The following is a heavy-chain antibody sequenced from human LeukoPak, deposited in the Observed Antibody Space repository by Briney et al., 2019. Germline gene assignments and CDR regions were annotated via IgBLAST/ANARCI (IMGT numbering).Heavy chain of an antibody. Sequence: GGSLRLSCAASGFTFSNHIMHWVRQAPGKGLEWVSFIRFDGTNRHYVDSVKGRFTISRDNPNNMLYLQMNSLKFDDTAVNYCARDAYHSGDLDQWGEGTLVIVSS. D-gene: IGHD3/OR15-3a*01. CDR2: IRFDGTNR. V-gene: IGHV3-30*02. CDR1: GFTFSNHI. J-gene: IGHJ4*02. CDR3: ARDAYHSGDLDQ.